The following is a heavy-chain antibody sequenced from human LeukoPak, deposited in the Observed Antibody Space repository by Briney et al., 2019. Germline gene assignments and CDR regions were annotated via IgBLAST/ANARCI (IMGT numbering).Heavy chain of an antibody. J-gene: IGHJ6*03. D-gene: IGHD3-16*01. CDR1: GGSISSYY. V-gene: IGHV4-59*01. Sequence: SETLSLTCTVSGGSISSYYWSWIRQPPGKGLEWIGYFYYSGSTNYSPSLKSRVTISVDTSKNQFSLKLSSVTAADTAVYYCARDLRGAGYYYYYYMDVWGKGTTVTVSS. CDR2: FYYSGST. CDR3: ARDLRGAGYYYYYYMDV.